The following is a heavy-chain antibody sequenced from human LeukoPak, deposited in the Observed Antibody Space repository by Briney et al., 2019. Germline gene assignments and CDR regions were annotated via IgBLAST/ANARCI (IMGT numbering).Heavy chain of an antibody. Sequence: GGSLRLSCAASGFTFSSYWMNWARQAPGKGLKWVASINHNGNVDYYVDSVKGRFTISRDNAKNSLYLQMSNLRAEDTAVYFCARGGGLDVWGQGATVTVSS. V-gene: IGHV3-7*03. CDR2: INHNGNVD. D-gene: IGHD3-16*01. CDR1: GFTFSSYW. CDR3: ARGGGLDV. J-gene: IGHJ6*02.